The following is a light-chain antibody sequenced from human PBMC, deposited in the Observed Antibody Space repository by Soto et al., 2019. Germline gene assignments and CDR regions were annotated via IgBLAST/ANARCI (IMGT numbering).Light chain of an antibody. V-gene: IGKV1-5*01. Sequence: DIQMTQSPSTLSASVGDRVTITCRASQSINSWLAWHQQKPGKAPKLLIYDASSLESGVPSRFSGSGSGTEFTLTISSLQPDDFATYYCQQYDSFPWTFGQGTKVEIK. CDR3: QQYDSFPWT. J-gene: IGKJ1*01. CDR1: QSINSW. CDR2: DAS.